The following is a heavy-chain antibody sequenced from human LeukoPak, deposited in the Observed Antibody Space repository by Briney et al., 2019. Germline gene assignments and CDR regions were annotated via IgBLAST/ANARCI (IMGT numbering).Heavy chain of an antibody. CDR1: GFTFDDYG. CDR3: AREEYYYDSSGYYPNRYFDY. J-gene: IGHJ4*02. V-gene: IGHV3-20*04. D-gene: IGHD3-22*01. CDR2: INWYGGST. Sequence: GGSLRLSCAASGFTFDDYGMSWGRQAPGKGLEWVSGINWYGGSTGYADSVKGRFTISRDNAKNSLYLQMNSLRAEDTALYYCAREEYYYDSSGYYPNRYFDYWGRGTLVTVSS.